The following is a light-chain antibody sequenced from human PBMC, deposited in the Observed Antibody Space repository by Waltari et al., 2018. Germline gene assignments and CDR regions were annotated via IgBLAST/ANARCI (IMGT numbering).Light chain of an antibody. Sequence: EIVLTQSPGTLSLSQGETATLSCRASQSVSTTSLGWYKQKPGQATRLLIYGGSSRATGIPDRFRGSGSVIDFTLTISILEPEDFAVYYCQQYGSSPLFAFGPGTKVDIK. V-gene: IGKV3-20*01. CDR3: QQYGSSPLFA. CDR1: QSVSTTS. J-gene: IGKJ3*01. CDR2: GGS.